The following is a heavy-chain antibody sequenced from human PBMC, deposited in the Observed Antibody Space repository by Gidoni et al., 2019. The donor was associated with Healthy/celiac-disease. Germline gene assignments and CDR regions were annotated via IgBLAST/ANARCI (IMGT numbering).Heavy chain of an antibody. CDR1: GGSFSGYS. D-gene: IGHD3-22*01. CDR3: ARAPYYYDSSGRGAFDI. Sequence: QVQLQQWGAGLLKPSETLSLTCAVYGGSFSGYSWSWIRQPPGKGLEWIGEINHSGSTNYNPSLKSRVTISVDTSKNQFSLKLSSVTAADTAVYYCARAPYYYDSSGRGAFDIWGQGTMVTVSS. J-gene: IGHJ3*02. CDR2: INHSGST. V-gene: IGHV4-34*01.